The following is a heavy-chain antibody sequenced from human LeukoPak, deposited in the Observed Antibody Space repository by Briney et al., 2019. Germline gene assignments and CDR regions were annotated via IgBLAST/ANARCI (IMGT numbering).Heavy chain of an antibody. V-gene: IGHV3-30*02. Sequence: GGSLRLSCAASGFTFSSYGMHWVRQAPGKGLEWVAFIRYDGSNKYYADSVKGRFTISRDNSKNTLYLQMNSLRAEDTAVYYCAKVQRGSGYLNWFDPWGQGTLVTVSS. CDR3: AKVQRGSGYLNWFDP. J-gene: IGHJ5*02. CDR2: IRYDGSNK. CDR1: GFTFSSYG. D-gene: IGHD3-22*01.